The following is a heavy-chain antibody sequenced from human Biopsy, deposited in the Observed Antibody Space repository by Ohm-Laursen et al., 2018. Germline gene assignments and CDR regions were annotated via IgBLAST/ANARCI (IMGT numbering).Heavy chain of an antibody. CDR3: ARPMSRVVAYGMDV. CDR1: GLRFSMYA. V-gene: IGHV3-23*01. CDR2: IGGSGGGT. J-gene: IGHJ6*02. D-gene: IGHD2-15*01. Sequence: LSLTCAASGLRFSMYAMSWVRQAPGKGLEWVSAIGGSGGGTYYAGSVKGRFTISRDDSKNTVYLQMNSLRVEDRAVYYCARPMSRVVAYGMDVWGQGTTVTVSS.